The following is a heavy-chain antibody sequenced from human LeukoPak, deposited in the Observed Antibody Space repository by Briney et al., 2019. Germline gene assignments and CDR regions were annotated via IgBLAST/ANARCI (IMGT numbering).Heavy chain of an antibody. CDR1: GGSISSSSYY. CDR3: ARVLSPTDY. V-gene: IGHV4-39*01. J-gene: IGHJ4*02. Sequence: SETLSLTCTVSGGSISSSSYYWGWIRQPPGKGLEWIGSIYYSGSTYYNPSLKSRVTISVDTSKNQFSLKLSSVTAADTAVYYCARVLSPTDYWGQGTLVTVSS. CDR2: IYYSGST. D-gene: IGHD3-3*02.